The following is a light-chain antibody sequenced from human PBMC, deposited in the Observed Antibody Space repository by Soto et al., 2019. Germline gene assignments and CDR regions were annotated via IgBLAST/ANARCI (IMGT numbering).Light chain of an antibody. J-gene: IGLJ1*01. V-gene: IGLV2-14*01. CDR3: SSYTRSSTSYV. CDR2: EVS. Sequence: QSVLTQPASVSGSPGQSITISCTGTSSDVGGYNYVSWYQQHPGKAPKLMIYEVSNWPSRVSNRFSGSKSGNTASLTISGLQAEDEADYYCSSYTRSSTSYVFGTGTKVTVL. CDR1: SSDVGGYNY.